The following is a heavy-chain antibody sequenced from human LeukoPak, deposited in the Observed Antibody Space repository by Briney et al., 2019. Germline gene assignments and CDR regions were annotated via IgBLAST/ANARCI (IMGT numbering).Heavy chain of an antibody. Sequence: GGSLRLSCAASGFTFSTYRMTWVRQAPGKGLEWVANIKMDGSEKYYQDSVKGRFTISRDNAKNSVYLQMDSLRAEDTAVYYCARIGSTWYIFDFWGQGTLVTASS. J-gene: IGHJ4*02. CDR2: IKMDGSEK. CDR1: GFTFSTYR. V-gene: IGHV3-7*01. CDR3: ARIGSTWYIFDF. D-gene: IGHD6-13*01.